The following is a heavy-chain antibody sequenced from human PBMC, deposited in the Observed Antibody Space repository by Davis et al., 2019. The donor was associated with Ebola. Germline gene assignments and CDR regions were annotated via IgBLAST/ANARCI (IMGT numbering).Heavy chain of an antibody. D-gene: IGHD3-3*01. CDR1: GFTFSKYA. J-gene: IGHJ6*04. CDR3: ARSGLSFGVVKYHYGMDV. V-gene: IGHV3-23*01. Sequence: GGSLRLSCAASGFTFSKYAMSWVRQAPGKGLEWVSAISGSGGNTYYADSVKGRFTISRDNSKKTMYLQMNSLRGEDTAVYYCARSGLSFGVVKYHYGMDVWGKGTTVTVSS. CDR2: ISGSGGNT.